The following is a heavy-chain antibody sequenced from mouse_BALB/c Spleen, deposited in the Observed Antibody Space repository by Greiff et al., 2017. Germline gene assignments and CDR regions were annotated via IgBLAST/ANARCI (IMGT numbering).Heavy chain of an antibody. J-gene: IGHJ3*01. CDR1: GYTFTSYW. CDR3: ARGGYGNYEGFAY. CDR2: IYPGNSDT. D-gene: IGHD2-10*02. Sequence: DVKLQESGTVLARPGASVKMSCKASGYTFTSYWIHWVKQRPGQGLEWIGAIYPGNSDTSYNQKFKGKAKLTAATSASTAYMELSSLTNEDSAVYYCARGGYGNYEGFAYWGQGTLVTVSA. V-gene: IGHV1-5*01.